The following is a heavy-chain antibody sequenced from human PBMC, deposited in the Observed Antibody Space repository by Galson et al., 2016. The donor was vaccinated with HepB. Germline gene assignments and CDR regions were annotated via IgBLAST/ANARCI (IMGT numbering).Heavy chain of an antibody. CDR3: ASSSFIEYRKTRSEDAFDI. CDR2: ILPMTDTV. V-gene: IGHV1-69*06. Sequence: SVKVSCKASGGTFNKFAITWVRQAPGQGLEWMGGILPMTDTVDYAQKLKGRVTITADKSTSTAYMELSSPRSEDTAVYNCASSSFIEYRKTRSEDAFDIWGQGTMVTVSS. D-gene: IGHD2/OR15-2a*01. J-gene: IGHJ3*02. CDR1: GGTFNKFA.